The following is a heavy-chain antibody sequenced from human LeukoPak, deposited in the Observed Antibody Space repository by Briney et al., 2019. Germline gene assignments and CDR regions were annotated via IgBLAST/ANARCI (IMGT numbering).Heavy chain of an antibody. D-gene: IGHD3-22*01. J-gene: IGHJ3*02. CDR2: IIPIFGTA. V-gene: IGHV1-69*05. CDR3: ASHETTYYYDSSGYGQAFDI. CDR1: GGTFSSYA. Sequence: SVKVSCKASGGTFSSYAISWVRQAPGQGLEWMGGIIPIFGTADYAQKFQGRVTITTDESTSTAYMELSSLRSEDTAVYYCASHETTYYYDSSGYGQAFDIWGQGTMVTVSS.